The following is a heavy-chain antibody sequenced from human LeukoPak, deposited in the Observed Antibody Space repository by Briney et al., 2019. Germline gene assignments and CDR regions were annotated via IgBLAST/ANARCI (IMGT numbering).Heavy chain of an antibody. J-gene: IGHJ6*02. CDR1: GYTFTSYS. CDR3: ARDPLGHLVPYYCYYGMDV. CDR2: ISAYSGNT. V-gene: IGHV1-18*01. Sequence: ASVTVSCTASGYTFTSYSISWVRQAPGQGLEWMGWISAYSGNTNYAQKLQGRVTMTTDTSTSTAYMELRSLRSDDTAVYYCARDPLGHLVPYYCYYGMDVWGQGTTVTVSS. D-gene: IGHD6-6*01.